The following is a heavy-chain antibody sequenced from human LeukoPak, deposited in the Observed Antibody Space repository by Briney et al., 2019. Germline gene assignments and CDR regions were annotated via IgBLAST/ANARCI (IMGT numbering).Heavy chain of an antibody. CDR2: MFYSEST. J-gene: IGHJ4*02. CDR1: GASVSDGNYY. CDR3: ASDSGYDEIDY. V-gene: IGHV4-61*01. D-gene: IGHD5-12*01. Sequence: SETLSLTCSVSGASVSDGNYYWSWIRQPPGKGLEWIGYMFYSESTKYNPSLKSRVTISVDTSKNQFSLKLSSVTAADTAVYYCASDSGYDEIDYWGQGTLVTVSS.